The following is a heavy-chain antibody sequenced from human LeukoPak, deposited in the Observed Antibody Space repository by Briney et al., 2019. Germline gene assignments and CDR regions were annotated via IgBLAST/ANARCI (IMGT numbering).Heavy chain of an antibody. D-gene: IGHD3-22*01. CDR2: IYYSGST. J-gene: IGHJ4*02. Sequence: NASETLSLTCTVSGGSISSSSYYWGWIRQPPGKGLEWIGSIYYSGSTNYNPSLKSRVTISVDTSKNQFSLKLSSVTAADTAVYYCACMPYSSGYYWLDYWGQGTLVTVSS. V-gene: IGHV4-39*07. CDR3: ACMPYSSGYYWLDY. CDR1: GGSISSSSYY.